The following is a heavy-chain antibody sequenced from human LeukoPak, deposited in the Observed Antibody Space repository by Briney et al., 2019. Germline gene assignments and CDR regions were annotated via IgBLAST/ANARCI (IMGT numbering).Heavy chain of an antibody. V-gene: IGHV3-21*01. CDR3: ARGSGPWE. D-gene: IGHD1-26*01. Sequence: GGSLRLSCAASGFTFSSYRMNWVRQAPGKGLDWVSSISSSHNNIYYADSVKGRFTISRENAKNSLYLQMNSLRAGDTAVYYCARGSGPWEWGQGTLVTVSS. CDR1: GFTFSSYR. CDR2: ISSSHNNI. J-gene: IGHJ4*02.